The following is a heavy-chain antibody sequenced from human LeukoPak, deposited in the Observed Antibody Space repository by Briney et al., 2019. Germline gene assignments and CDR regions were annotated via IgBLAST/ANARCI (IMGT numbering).Heavy chain of an antibody. J-gene: IGHJ4*02. CDR3: ASIAAADRPL. Sequence: GGSLRLSCAASGFTFSTYGMLWVRQAPGKGLEWVAVISNAGTSEYYADSVKGRFTISRDNSKNTLYLQMNSLGAEDTAVYYCASIAAADRPLWGQGTLVTVSS. CDR2: ISNAGTSE. D-gene: IGHD6-13*01. V-gene: IGHV3-33*05. CDR1: GFTFSTYG.